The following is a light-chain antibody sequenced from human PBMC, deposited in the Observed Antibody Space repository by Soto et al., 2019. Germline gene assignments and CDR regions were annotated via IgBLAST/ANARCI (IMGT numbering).Light chain of an antibody. CDR2: GAS. V-gene: IGKV3-20*01. J-gene: IGKJ3*01. Sequence: EIVLTQSPGTLSLSPGERATFSCRASQSVSSRFLAWYQQKPGQAPRLLIYGASSRATGIPDRFSGSGSGTDFTLTISRLEPEDFAVYYCHYYDDSPPFPFXPGTKVDIK. CDR1: QSVSSRF. CDR3: HYYDDSPPFP.